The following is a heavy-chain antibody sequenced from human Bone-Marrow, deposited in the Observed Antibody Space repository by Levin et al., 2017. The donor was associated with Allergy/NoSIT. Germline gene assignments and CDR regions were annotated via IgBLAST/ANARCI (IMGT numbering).Heavy chain of an antibody. CDR1: GGSISSHY. V-gene: IGHV4-59*08. Sequence: PSETLSLTCTVSGGSISSHYWSWVRQPPGKGLEWIGYIHYSGDTNYNPSLRSRVTISVDTSKNQFSLKLTSVTAADTAVYYCARRDYTTSSLGAFDIWGQGTMVTVSS. J-gene: IGHJ3*02. CDR3: ARRDYTTSSLGAFDI. D-gene: IGHD3-3*01. CDR2: IHYSGDT.